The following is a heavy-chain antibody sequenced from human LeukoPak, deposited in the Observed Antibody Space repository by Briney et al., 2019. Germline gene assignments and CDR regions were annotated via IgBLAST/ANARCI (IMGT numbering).Heavy chain of an antibody. Sequence: SVKVSCKASGGTFSSYAISWVRQAPGQGLEWMGRIIPIFGTANYAQKFQGRVTITTDESTSTAYMELSSLRSEDTAVYYCASSPRSSGRKGGFDYWGQGTLITVSS. CDR1: GGTFSSYA. CDR2: IIPIFGTA. D-gene: IGHD6-19*01. J-gene: IGHJ4*02. CDR3: ASSPRSSGRKGGFDY. V-gene: IGHV1-69*05.